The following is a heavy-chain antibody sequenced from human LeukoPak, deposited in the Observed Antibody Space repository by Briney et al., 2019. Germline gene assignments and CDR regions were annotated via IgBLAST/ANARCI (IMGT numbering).Heavy chain of an antibody. J-gene: IGHJ5*02. D-gene: IGHD3-22*01. CDR1: GYTFTGYY. V-gene: IGHV1-2*02. CDR3: ARDLTSYYYDSSGLES. CDR2: INPNSGGT. Sequence: ASVKVSCNASGYTFTGYYMHWLRQAPGQGLEWMGWINPNSGGTNYAQKFQGRVTMTRDTSISTAYMELSRLRSDDTAVYYCARDLTSYYYDSSGLESWGQGTLVTVSS.